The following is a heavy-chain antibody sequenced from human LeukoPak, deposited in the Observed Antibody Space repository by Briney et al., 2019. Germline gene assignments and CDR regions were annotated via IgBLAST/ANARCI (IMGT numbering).Heavy chain of an antibody. D-gene: IGHD1-26*01. V-gene: IGHV3-30*02. J-gene: IGHJ4*02. CDR3: AKVQGGSSP. Sequence: GGSLRLSCEASGFTFGTFWMSWVRQAPGKGLEWVAFIRYDGSNKYYADSVKGRFTISRDNSKNTLYLQMNSLRAEDTAVYYCAKVQGGSSPWGQGTLVTVSS. CDR1: GFTFGTFW. CDR2: IRYDGSNK.